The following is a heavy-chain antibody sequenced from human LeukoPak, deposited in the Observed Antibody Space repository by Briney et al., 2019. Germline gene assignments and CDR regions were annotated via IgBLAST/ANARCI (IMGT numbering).Heavy chain of an antibody. CDR2: ISGSGDST. J-gene: IGHJ4*02. CDR1: GFTFSSYA. CDR3: VKHPKYSSSWYCDY. V-gene: IGHV3-23*01. Sequence: GGSLRLSCAASGFTFSSYAMSWVRQAPWKGLEWVSTISGSGDSTYYADSVKGRFTISRDNSKNTLYLQMNSLRAEDTAVYYCVKHPKYSSSWYCDYWGQGTLVTVSS. D-gene: IGHD6-13*01.